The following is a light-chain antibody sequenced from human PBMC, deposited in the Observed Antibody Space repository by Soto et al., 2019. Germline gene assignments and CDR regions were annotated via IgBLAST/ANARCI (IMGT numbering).Light chain of an antibody. Sequence: QSVLTQPASVSGSPGQSITISCTGTSSDVGGYNYVSSYQQHPGKAPKLMIYEVSNRPSGVSNRFSGSKSGNTASLTISGLQAEDEADYYCSSYTSRSTLDYVFGSGTKVTVL. J-gene: IGLJ1*01. CDR3: SSYTSRSTLDYV. V-gene: IGLV2-14*01. CDR1: SSDVGGYNY. CDR2: EVS.